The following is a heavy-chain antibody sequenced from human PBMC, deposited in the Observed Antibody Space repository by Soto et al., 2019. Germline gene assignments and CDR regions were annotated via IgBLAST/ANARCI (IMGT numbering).Heavy chain of an antibody. D-gene: IGHD3-16*01. V-gene: IGHV4-59*01. Sequence: SDTLSLTCTISGGSIGSYYWNRIRQPPGKGLEWIGYIYYSGSTSYNPSLKGRVIISVDTSKNQFSVRLSSVTAADTAVYYCARAYYDTKGYGIDPWGLGTLVTVSS. CDR1: GGSIGSYY. CDR3: ARAYYDTKGYGIDP. J-gene: IGHJ5*02. CDR2: IYYSGST.